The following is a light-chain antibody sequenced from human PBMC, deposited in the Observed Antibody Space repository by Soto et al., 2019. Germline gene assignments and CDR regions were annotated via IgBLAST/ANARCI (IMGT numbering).Light chain of an antibody. CDR2: EVS. CDR1: SSDVGGYNY. V-gene: IGLV2-14*01. J-gene: IGLJ2*01. CDR3: SSYTSSSTLV. Sequence: QSALTQPASVSGSPGQSITISCTGTSSDVGGYNYVSWYQQHPGKAPKLMIYEVSNRPSGVSNRFSGSKSGNTASLTISGLQAEDGADYYCSSYTSSSTLVFGGGTKL.